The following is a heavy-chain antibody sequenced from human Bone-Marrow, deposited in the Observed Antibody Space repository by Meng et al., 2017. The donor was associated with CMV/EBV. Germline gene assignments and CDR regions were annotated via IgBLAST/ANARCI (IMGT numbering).Heavy chain of an antibody. CDR2: INSDGSSS. D-gene: IGHD2-2*01. J-gene: IGHJ3*02. Sequence: GESLKISCAASGFTFSSFWMHWVRQAPGKGLVWVSRINSDGSSSNYGDSVKGRFTISRDKAENTLYLQMNSLRAEDTAVYYCARSPGSQLYIWGRGTVVTVSS. CDR1: GFTFSSFW. V-gene: IGHV3-74*01. CDR3: ARSPGSQLYI.